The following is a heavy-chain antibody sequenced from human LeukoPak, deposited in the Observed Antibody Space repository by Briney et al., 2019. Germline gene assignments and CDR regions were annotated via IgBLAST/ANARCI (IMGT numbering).Heavy chain of an antibody. CDR1: GGSISSYY. V-gene: IGHV4-59*08. CDR2: IYYSGST. J-gene: IGHJ4*02. D-gene: IGHD4-17*01. CDR3: ARQHDYGDYGPGSFDY. Sequence: SETLSLTCTVSGGSISSYYWSWIRQPPGKGLEWIGYIYYSGSTNYNPSLKSRVTISVDTSKNQFSLKLSSVTAADTAVYYCARQHDYGDYGPGSFDYWGQGTLVTVSS.